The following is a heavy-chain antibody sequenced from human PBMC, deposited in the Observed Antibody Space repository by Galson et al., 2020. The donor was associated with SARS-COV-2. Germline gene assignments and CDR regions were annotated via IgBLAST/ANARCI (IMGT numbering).Heavy chain of an antibody. V-gene: IGHV4-59*01. CDR3: ARVSTIFGVLIPFFDS. D-gene: IGHD3-3*01. Sequence: SETLSLTCTVSGASISSYYWSWIRQPPGKGLEWIGYIYYSGSTFYNPSLKSRVTITGETSENQFSLRLSSVTAADTAIYYCARVSTIFGVLIPFFDSWGQGTLVTVSS. CDR2: IYYSGST. CDR1: GASISSYY. J-gene: IGHJ4*02.